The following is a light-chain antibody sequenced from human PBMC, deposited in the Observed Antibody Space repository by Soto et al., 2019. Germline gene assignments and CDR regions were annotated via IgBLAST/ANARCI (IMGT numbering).Light chain of an antibody. CDR3: QQSYSTPPVT. Sequence: EIVLTQSPGTLSLSPGESATLSCRASQRVASSHIAWYRQKPGQAPWLLIYGASNRATGIPDRFSGSGSGTDFTLTISSLQPEDFATYYCQQSYSTPPVTFGGGTKVEIK. CDR1: QRVASSH. V-gene: IGKV3-20*01. CDR2: GAS. J-gene: IGKJ4*01.